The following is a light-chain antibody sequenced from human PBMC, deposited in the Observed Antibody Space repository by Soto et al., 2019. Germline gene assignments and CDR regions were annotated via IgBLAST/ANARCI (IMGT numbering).Light chain of an antibody. J-gene: IGKJ2*01. CDR2: AAS. V-gene: IGKV1-9*01. CDR1: QAISSS. Sequence: DIPLIQSPSFLSASVGDRVTITCRASQAISSSLAWYQHNPGKAPKLLIYAASTLQNGVPSSFSGSGSGTEFTLTISSLQPEDFATYYCQHLNDYRYTFGQGTKVEIK. CDR3: QHLNDYRYT.